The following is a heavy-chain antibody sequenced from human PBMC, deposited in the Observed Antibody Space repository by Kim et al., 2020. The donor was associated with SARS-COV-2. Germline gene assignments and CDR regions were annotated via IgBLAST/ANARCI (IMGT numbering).Heavy chain of an antibody. J-gene: IGHJ4*02. V-gene: IGHV3-23*01. CDR2: VNNGGNA. D-gene: IGHD6-19*01. Sequence: GGSLRLSCAASGFTFSRRAMSWVRQAPGKGLEWIASVNNGGNAYYADSVKGRFTASRDNTMDTRYLQMNSLTAEDTALYYWAKDHPSNGWPTFDSWGQGTLVAVSS. CDR3: AKDHPSNGWPTFDS. CDR1: GFTFSRRA.